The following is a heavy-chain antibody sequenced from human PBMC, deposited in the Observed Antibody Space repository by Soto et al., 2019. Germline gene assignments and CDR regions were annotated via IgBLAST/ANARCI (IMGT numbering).Heavy chain of an antibody. D-gene: IGHD2-15*01. Sequence: GGSLRLSCAASGFTFSSYAMHWVRQAPGKGLEYVSAISSNGGSTYYANSVKGRFTISRDNSKNTLYLQMGSLRAEDMAVYYCATTRGGYCSGGSCYPALTLMPEPAGHYMDVWGKGTTVTVSS. J-gene: IGHJ6*03. V-gene: IGHV3-64*01. CDR1: GFTFSSYA. CDR2: ISSNGGST. CDR3: ATTRGGYCSGGSCYPALTLMPEPAGHYMDV.